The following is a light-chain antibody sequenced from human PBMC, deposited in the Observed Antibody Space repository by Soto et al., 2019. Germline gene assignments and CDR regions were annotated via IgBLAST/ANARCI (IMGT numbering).Light chain of an antibody. CDR2: AAS. CDR3: QQANSFPLT. V-gene: IGKV1-39*01. Sequence: DIEMTQSPSSLSASVGETITITCRASQSISSSLNWFQHSPGQPPKLLLFAASNLHAGVPPRFSGSGSGTEFTLTISSLQPEDFATYYCQQANSFPLTFGGGTKVDIK. J-gene: IGKJ4*01. CDR1: QSISSS.